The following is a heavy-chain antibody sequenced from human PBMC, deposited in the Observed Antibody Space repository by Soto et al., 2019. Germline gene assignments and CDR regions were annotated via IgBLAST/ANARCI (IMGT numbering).Heavy chain of an antibody. CDR3: ARDWVSSDRYDDFDI. Sequence: PGGSLRLSCAGTGFTFSFYGIHWVRQAPGKGLEWVTVMWSDGSSKYYADSVKGRFTISRDNSKNTLYLQMNSLRAEDTAVYYCARDWVSSDRYDDFDIWGQGTMVTVSS. CDR1: GFTFSFYG. J-gene: IGHJ3*02. V-gene: IGHV3-33*01. CDR2: MWSDGSSK. D-gene: IGHD6-25*01.